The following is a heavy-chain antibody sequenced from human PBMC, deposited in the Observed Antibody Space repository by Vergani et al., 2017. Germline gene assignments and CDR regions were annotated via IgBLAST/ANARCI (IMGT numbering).Heavy chain of an antibody. CDR1: GYTFTSYY. Sequence: QVQLVQSGAEVKKPGASVKVSCKASGYTFTSYYLHWVRQAPGQGLEWMGRINPSGGSTSYAPKFQGRVTMTRDTSPSTVYMELSSLRSEDTAVYYCVRTVTTFMNFDYWGQGTLVTVSS. CDR2: INPSGGST. J-gene: IGHJ4*02. CDR3: VRTVTTFMNFDY. V-gene: IGHV1-46*01. D-gene: IGHD4-17*01.